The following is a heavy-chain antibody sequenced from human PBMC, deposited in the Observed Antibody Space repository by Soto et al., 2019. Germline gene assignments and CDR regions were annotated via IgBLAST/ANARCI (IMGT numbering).Heavy chain of an antibody. D-gene: IGHD4-4*01. V-gene: IGHV1-8*01. CDR1: GYAFSNND. CDR3: ARELQGLYYFDY. J-gene: IGHJ4*02. Sequence: QVQLVQSGAEVKEPGASVKVSCQASGYAFSNNDISWVRQSTGQGLEWMGWMNPNSGNGGYSQKFQGRVTITRDTSASTAYMELSSLRSDDTAVYYCARELQGLYYFDYWGQGTLVTVSS. CDR2: MNPNSGNG.